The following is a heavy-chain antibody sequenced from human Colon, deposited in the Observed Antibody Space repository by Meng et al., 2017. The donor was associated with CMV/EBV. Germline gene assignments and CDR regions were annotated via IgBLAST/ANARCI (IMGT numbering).Heavy chain of an antibody. Sequence: GQLVQSGAEVQKPGASVKVSCKTSGYTFSDYHIHWVRQAPGQGLEWMGWINSNSGATDYAQKFQGRFTMTRDTSITTVYMELSSLRSDDTAVYYCARDPSGSRVPFDYWGQGSLVTVSS. CDR3: ARDPSGSRVPFDY. V-gene: IGHV1-2*02. D-gene: IGHD1-26*01. CDR2: INSNSGAT. J-gene: IGHJ4*02. CDR1: GYTFSDYH.